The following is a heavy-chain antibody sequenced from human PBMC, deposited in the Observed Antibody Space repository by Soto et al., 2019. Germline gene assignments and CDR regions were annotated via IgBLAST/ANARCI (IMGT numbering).Heavy chain of an antibody. CDR1: GVAFSFYS. J-gene: IGHJ4*02. D-gene: IGHD6-19*01. CDR2: ISGNGATT. Sequence: EVALLESGGGLVQPGGSLRLSCEVSGVAFSFYSMSWVRQAPGKGLEWVASISGNGATTYYAASGKGRFTFSRDNSKNTVHLQMNSLRGEDTAVYYCAKDLGSFTSGWEFFDFWGQGTLVTVSS. CDR3: AKDLGSFTSGWEFFDF. V-gene: IGHV3-23*01.